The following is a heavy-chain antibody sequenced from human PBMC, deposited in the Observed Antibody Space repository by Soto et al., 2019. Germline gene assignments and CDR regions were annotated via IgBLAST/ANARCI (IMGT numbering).Heavy chain of an antibody. CDR2: IISNGGKT. CDR3: VKVRLGTYDYFDS. V-gene: IGHV3-64D*08. CDR1: GFTFSTYT. J-gene: IGHJ4*02. D-gene: IGHD1-26*01. Sequence: EVQPVESGGGLVQPGGSLRLSCSASGFTFSTYTMHWVRQAPGKGLEYVSFIISNGGKTYYADSVKGRFSISRDNSKNTVYLLISSLIAEYTAVYYCVKVRLGTYDYFDSWGQGTRVTVSS.